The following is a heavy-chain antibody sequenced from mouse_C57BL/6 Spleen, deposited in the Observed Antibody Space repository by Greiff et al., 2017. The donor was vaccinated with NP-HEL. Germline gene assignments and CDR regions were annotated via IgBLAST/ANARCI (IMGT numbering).Heavy chain of an antibody. CDR2: VYPYNGGT. D-gene: IGHD1-1*01. Sequence: VQLKQSGPVLVKPGPSVKISCKASGFTFTDYYMHWVKQSHGKSLEWIGLVYPYNGGTSYNQKFKGKATLTVDTSSSTAYMELNSLTSEDSAVYYCARWAISITTVVADYYAMDYWGQGTSVTVSS. J-gene: IGHJ4*01. CDR3: ARWAISITTVVADYYAMDY. CDR1: GFTFTDYY. V-gene: IGHV1-36*01.